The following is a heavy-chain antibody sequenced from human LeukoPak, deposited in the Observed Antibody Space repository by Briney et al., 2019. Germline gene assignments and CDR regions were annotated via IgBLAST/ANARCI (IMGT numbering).Heavy chain of an antibody. CDR1: GYTFTSYY. V-gene: IGHV1-46*03. J-gene: IGHJ6*02. CDR2: INPSGGST. CDR3: AREDGSGSYCSGTDV. D-gene: IGHD3-10*01. Sequence: GASVKVSCKASGYTFTSYYMHWVRQAPGQGLEWMGIINPSGGSTSYAQKFQGRVTMTRDTSTSTVYMELSSLRSEDTAVYYCAREDGSGSYCSGTDVWGQGTTVTVSS.